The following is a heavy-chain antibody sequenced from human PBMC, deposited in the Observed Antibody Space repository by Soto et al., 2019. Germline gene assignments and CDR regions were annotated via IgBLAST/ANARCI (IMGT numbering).Heavy chain of an antibody. Sequence: ASVKVSCKASGYTFTSYDINWVRQATGQGLEWMGWMNPNSGNTRYAQKFQGRVTMTRNTSISTAYMELSSLRSEDTAVYYCARAWGYSYGFDPWGQGTLVTVSS. CDR2: MNPNSGNT. D-gene: IGHD5-18*01. V-gene: IGHV1-8*01. CDR1: GYTFTSYD. CDR3: ARAWGYSYGFDP. J-gene: IGHJ5*02.